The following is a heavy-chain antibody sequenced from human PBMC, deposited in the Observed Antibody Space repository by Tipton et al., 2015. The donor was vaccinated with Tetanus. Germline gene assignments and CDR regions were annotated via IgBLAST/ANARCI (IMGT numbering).Heavy chain of an antibody. Sequence: SLRLSCAASGFTFSSYGMHWVRQAPGKGLEWVAVIWYDGSNKYYADSVKGRFTISRDNSKNTLYLQMNSLRAEDTAVYYCARDSRPYSSSSTDDYWGQGTLVTVSS. CDR2: IWYDGSNK. J-gene: IGHJ4*02. V-gene: IGHV3-33*01. CDR3: ARDSRPYSSSSTDDY. CDR1: GFTFSSYG. D-gene: IGHD6-6*01.